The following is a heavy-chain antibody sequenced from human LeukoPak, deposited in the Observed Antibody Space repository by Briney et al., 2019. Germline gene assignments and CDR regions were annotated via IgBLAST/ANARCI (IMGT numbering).Heavy chain of an antibody. Sequence: ASVKVSCKTCGYTFTDYYTHWVRQAPGQGLEWMGRINPNNGGTNYAQKFQGRVTMTRDTSITTAYMELSRLRSDDTAMFYCVRSPGWYIDYWGQGTLVTVSS. V-gene: IGHV1-2*06. CDR1: GYTFTDYY. J-gene: IGHJ4*02. CDR3: VRSPGWYIDY. D-gene: IGHD2-15*01. CDR2: INPNNGGT.